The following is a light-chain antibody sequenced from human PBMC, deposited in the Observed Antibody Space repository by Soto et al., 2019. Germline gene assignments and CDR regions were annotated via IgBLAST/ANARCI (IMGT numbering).Light chain of an antibody. CDR3: QSYDSSLSGWL. J-gene: IGLJ3*02. Sequence: QSVLTQPPSVSGAPGQRVTISCTGSSSNIGAGYNVHWYQQVPGTAPKLLIYGDSNRPSVVPDRFSGSKSGTSASLAITGLQAEDEADYYCQSYDSSLSGWLFGGGTKLTVL. CDR1: SSNIGAGYN. V-gene: IGLV1-40*01. CDR2: GDS.